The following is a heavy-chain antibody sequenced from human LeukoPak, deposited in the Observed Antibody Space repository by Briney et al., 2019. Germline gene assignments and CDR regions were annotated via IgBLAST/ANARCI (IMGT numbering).Heavy chain of an antibody. J-gene: IGHJ4*02. Sequence: QSGGSLRLSCSASGFVFSIYTMYWVRQIPGKGPEYVSTISGSGNGFSIYYADSVKGRFTISRDDSKSILYLQMNGLRSEDTAVYYCVKDFGRVRGTPDSWGQGTLVTVSS. CDR3: VKDFGRVRGTPDS. D-gene: IGHD3-16*01. CDR2: ISGSGNGFSI. CDR1: GFVFSIYT. V-gene: IGHV3-64D*06.